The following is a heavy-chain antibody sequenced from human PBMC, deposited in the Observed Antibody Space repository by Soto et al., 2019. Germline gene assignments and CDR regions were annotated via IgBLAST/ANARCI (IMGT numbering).Heavy chain of an antibody. Sequence: QVQLVQSGAEVKKPGSSVKVSCKASGGTFSSYAISWVRQAPGQGLEWMGGIIPIFGTANYAQKFQGRVTCTADESTGTAYRELSSLRSEDTAVYYCASTRTRQPTVVTPYACDSWGQGTLVTVSS. V-gene: IGHV1-69*12. CDR1: GGTFSSYA. D-gene: IGHD4-17*01. J-gene: IGHJ4*02. CDR3: ASTRTRQPTVVTPYACDS. CDR2: IIPIFGTA.